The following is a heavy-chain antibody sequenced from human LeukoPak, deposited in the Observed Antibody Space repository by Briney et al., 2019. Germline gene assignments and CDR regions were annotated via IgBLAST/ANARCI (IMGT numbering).Heavy chain of an antibody. D-gene: IGHD6-13*01. CDR2: ISGSGGST. CDR3: AKDGVSSSWYSYYYYGMDV. CDR1: GFTFSSYA. V-gene: IGHV3-23*01. Sequence: GGSLRLSCAASGFTFSSYAMSWVRQAPGKGLEWVSAISGSGGSTYYADSVKGRFTISRDNSKNTLYLQMNSLRAEDTAVYYCAKDGVSSSWYSYYYYGMDVWGQGTTVTVSS. J-gene: IGHJ6*02.